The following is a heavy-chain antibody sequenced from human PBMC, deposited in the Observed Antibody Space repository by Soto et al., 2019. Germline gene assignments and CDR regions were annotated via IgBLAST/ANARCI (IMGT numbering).Heavy chain of an antibody. D-gene: IGHD2-21*01. CDR1: GDSISSSSYY. CDR3: ARLGAYYQSLDP. V-gene: IGHV4-39*01. J-gene: IGHJ5*02. Sequence: PSETLSLTCTVSGDSISSSSYYWDWIRQPPGKGLEWIGSIYYSGSTYYNPSLKSRVTISVDTSKNQFSLKLSSVTAADTAVYYCARLGAYYQSLDPWGTGILVTVSS. CDR2: IYYSGST.